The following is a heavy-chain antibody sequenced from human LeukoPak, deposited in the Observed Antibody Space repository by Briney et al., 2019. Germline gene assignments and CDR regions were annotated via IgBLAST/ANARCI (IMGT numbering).Heavy chain of an antibody. D-gene: IGHD1-26*01. Sequence: GASVKVSCEASGYTFTGYYMHWVRQAPGQGLEWMGWINPNSGGTNYAQKFQGRVTMTRDTSISTAYMELSRLRSDDTAVYYCARDRGVWELLLFDYWGQGTLVTVSS. CDR2: INPNSGGT. J-gene: IGHJ4*02. CDR3: ARDRGVWELLLFDY. V-gene: IGHV1-2*02. CDR1: GYTFTGYY.